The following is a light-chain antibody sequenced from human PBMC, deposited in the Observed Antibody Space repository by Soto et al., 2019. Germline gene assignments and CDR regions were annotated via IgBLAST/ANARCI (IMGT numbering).Light chain of an antibody. Sequence: DIQLTQSPSFLSASIGDRVTITCRASQTISTWLAWYQQKPGKAPKLLIYRASSLESGVPSRFSGSGSGTEFTLTINSLEPEDFAVYYCQQRSSWPITFGQGTRLEIK. J-gene: IGKJ5*01. CDR2: RAS. CDR1: QTISTW. V-gene: IGKV1-5*03. CDR3: QQRSSWPIT.